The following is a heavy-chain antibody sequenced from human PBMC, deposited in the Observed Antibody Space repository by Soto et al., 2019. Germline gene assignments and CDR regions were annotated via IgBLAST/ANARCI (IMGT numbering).Heavy chain of an antibody. J-gene: IGHJ4*02. CDR3: AREVELELSY. V-gene: IGHV3-74*01. Sequence: GGSLRLSCAASGFTFTRYSMNWVRQAPGKGLVWVSRINSDGSSTSYADSVKGRFTISRDNAKNTLYLQMNSLRAEDTAVYYCAREVELELSYWGQGTLVTVSS. D-gene: IGHD1-7*01. CDR2: INSDGSST. CDR1: GFTFTRYS.